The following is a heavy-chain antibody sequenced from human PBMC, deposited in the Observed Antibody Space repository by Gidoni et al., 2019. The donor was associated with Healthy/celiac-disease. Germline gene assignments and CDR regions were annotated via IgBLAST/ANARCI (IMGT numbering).Heavy chain of an antibody. CDR3: AKWGGYYDSSGYYRFDY. V-gene: IGHV3-23*01. CDR2: ISGSGGST. Sequence: EVQLLESGGGLVQPGGSLRLSCAASVFTFSSYAMSWVRQAPGKGLEWVSAISGSGGSTYYADSVKGRFTISRDNSKNTLYLQMNSLRAEDTAVYYCAKWGGYYDSSGYYRFDYWGQGTLVTVSS. J-gene: IGHJ4*02. D-gene: IGHD3-22*01. CDR1: VFTFSSYA.